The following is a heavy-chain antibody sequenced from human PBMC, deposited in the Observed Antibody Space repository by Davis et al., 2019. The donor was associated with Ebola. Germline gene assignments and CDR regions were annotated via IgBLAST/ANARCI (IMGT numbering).Heavy chain of an antibody. CDR3: AKDLGYYDMDV. V-gene: IGHV3-30*18. D-gene: IGHD7-27*01. CDR2: ISYDGSNK. J-gene: IGHJ6*02. CDR1: GFTFSSYG. Sequence: GGSLRLSCAASGFTFSSYGMNWVRQAPGKGLEWVAVISYDGSNKYYEDSVKGRFTISRDNSKNTLHLQMNSLRAEDTAVYYCAKDLGYYDMDVWGQGTTVTVSS.